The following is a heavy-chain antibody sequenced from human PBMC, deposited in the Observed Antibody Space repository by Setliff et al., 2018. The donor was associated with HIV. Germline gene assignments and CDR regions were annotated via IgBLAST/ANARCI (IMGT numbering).Heavy chain of an antibody. CDR2: ISYNEYT. Sequence: PSETLSLTCTVSGDPINSHYWSWIRQPPGGGLEWIGHISYNEYTNYNPSLKSRVTISLDTSKKHFSLDLYSVTAADTAVYYCARDHNSGTLHAFDLWGQGTKVTVSS. CDR3: ARDHNSGTLHAFDL. D-gene: IGHD1-26*01. CDR1: GDPINSHY. J-gene: IGHJ3*01. V-gene: IGHV4-59*11.